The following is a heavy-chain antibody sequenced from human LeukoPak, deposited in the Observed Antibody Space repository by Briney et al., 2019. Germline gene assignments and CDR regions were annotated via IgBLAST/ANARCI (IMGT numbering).Heavy chain of an antibody. CDR2: INNDASRT. Sequence: GGSLRLSCAASGFAFSRSWIHWVRQAPGKGLVWVSHINNDASRTTYADSVRGRFTISRDNAKNTVSLQMNSLRADDTAVYYCVREFRGSSYGYFDYWGQGNLVTVSS. D-gene: IGHD5-18*01. CDR1: GFAFSRSW. J-gene: IGHJ4*02. V-gene: IGHV3-74*01. CDR3: VREFRGSSYGYFDY.